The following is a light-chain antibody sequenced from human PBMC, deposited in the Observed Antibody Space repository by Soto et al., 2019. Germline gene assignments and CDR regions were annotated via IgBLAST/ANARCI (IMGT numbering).Light chain of an antibody. J-gene: IGLJ3*02. V-gene: IGLV7-46*01. Sequence: QAVVTQEPSLTVSPGGTVTLTCGSSTGDVTSGHFPYWLQQKPGQAPRTLIYDKDGKQSWTPAWFSGSLLGGKAVLTLSGAQPEDEDDYYCLLTYGSFRVFGGGTKLTVL. CDR2: DKD. CDR3: LLTYGSFRV. CDR1: TGDVTSGHF.